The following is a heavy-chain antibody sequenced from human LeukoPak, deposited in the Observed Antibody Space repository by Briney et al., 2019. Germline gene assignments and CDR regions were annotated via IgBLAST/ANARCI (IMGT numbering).Heavy chain of an antibody. V-gene: IGHV1-69*13. CDR3: AREGCSSTSCYDYYYYGMDV. J-gene: IGHJ6*02. Sequence: SVKVSCKASGGTFISYAISWVRQAPGQGLEWMGGIIPIFGTANYAQKFQGRVTITADESTSTAYMELSSLRSEDTAVYYCAREGCSSTSCYDYYYYGMDVWGQGTTVTVSS. CDR1: GGTFISYA. CDR2: IIPIFGTA. D-gene: IGHD2-2*01.